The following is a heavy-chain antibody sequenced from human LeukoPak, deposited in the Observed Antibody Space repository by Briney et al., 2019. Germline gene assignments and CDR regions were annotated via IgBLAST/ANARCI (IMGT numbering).Heavy chain of an antibody. CDR3: ARAPGALEVGDY. CDR2: IIPIFGTA. J-gene: IGHJ4*02. D-gene: IGHD2-15*01. CDR1: GGTFSSYA. Sequence: SVKVSCKASGGTFSSYAISWVRQAPGQGLEWMGRIIPIFGTANYAQKFQGRVTITTDESTSTAYMELSSLRSEDTAVYYCARAPGALEVGDYWGQGTLVTVSS. V-gene: IGHV1-69*05.